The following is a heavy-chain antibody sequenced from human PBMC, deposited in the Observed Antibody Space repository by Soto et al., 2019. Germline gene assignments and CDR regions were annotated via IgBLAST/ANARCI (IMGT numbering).Heavy chain of an antibody. CDR1: GGSFSGYY. D-gene: IGHD3-10*01. CDR3: ARTGSGTTYYYGSGRNIDY. CDR2: INHSGST. Sequence: SETLSLTCAVYGGSFSGYYWSWIRQPPGKGLEWIGEINHSGSTNYNPSLKSRVTISVDTSKNQFSLKLSSVTAADTAVYYCARTGSGTTYYYGSGRNIDYWGQGTLVTVSS. V-gene: IGHV4-34*01. J-gene: IGHJ4*02.